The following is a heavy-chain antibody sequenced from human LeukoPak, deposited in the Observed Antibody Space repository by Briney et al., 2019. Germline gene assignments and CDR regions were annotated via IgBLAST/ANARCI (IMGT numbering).Heavy chain of an antibody. CDR3: VRTYHYDTSGYDY. CDR2: IYYSGSI. V-gene: IGHV4-59*01. Sequence: SETLSLTCTVAGDSISSYYWSWIRQPPGKGLEWIGYIYYSGSISYNPSLKIRVTISIETSKNQFYLNLSSVTAADTAVYYCVRTYHYDTSGYDYWGQGTLVTVSS. D-gene: IGHD3-22*01. CDR1: GDSISSYY. J-gene: IGHJ4*02.